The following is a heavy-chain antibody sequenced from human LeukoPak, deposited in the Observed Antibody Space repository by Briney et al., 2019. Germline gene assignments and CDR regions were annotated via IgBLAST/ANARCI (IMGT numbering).Heavy chain of an antibody. Sequence: ASVKVSCKASGFTFITYGIDWGRLAPGQGLEWLGWISPYNDNTIYARKFQGRVTVTADTSTNTAYMELRSLTSDDTAIYFCAREPQSEGGFDVWGEGTTVTVSS. V-gene: IGHV1-18*04. J-gene: IGHJ6*04. CDR3: AREPQSEGGFDV. CDR1: GFTFITYG. CDR2: ISPYNDNT.